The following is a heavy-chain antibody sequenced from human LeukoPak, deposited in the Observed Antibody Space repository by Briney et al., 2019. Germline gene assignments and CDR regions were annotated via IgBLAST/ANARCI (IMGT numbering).Heavy chain of an antibody. CDR2: IKQDGSEK. V-gene: IGHV3-7*01. Sequence: PGGSPRLSCAASGFTFSSYWMSWVRQAPGKGLEWVANIKQDGSEKYYVDSVKGRFTISRDNAKNSLYLQMNSLRAEDTAVYYCARDISATMIAGGWFDPWGQGTLVTVSS. J-gene: IGHJ5*02. CDR1: GFTFSSYW. CDR3: ARDISATMIAGGWFDP. D-gene: IGHD3-22*01.